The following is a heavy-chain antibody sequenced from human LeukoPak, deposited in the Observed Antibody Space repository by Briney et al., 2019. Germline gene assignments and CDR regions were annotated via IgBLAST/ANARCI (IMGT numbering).Heavy chain of an antibody. V-gene: IGHV4-39*01. J-gene: IGHJ4*02. CDR2: IYYSGST. D-gene: IGHD1-26*01. CDR1: GGSISTYY. CDR3: AGSTVGATGGDYFDY. Sequence: SETLSLTCTVSGGSISTYYWGWIRQPPGKGLEWIGSIYYSGSTYYNPSLKSRVTISVDTSKNQFSLKLSSVTAADTAVYYCAGSTVGATGGDYFDYWGQGTLVTVSS.